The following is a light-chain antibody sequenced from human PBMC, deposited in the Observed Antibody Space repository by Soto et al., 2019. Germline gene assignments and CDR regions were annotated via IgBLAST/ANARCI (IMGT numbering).Light chain of an antibody. V-gene: IGKV3-20*01. J-gene: IGKJ1*01. CDR1: QIVSSIY. Sequence: EIVLTQSPGTLSLSPGERATLSCRASQIVSSIYLSWYQQKPGQAPRLLIYGASSRATGIPDRFSGSGSGTDFTLTISRLEPEDFAVYYCQQYGSSPWTFGQGTKVDI. CDR2: GAS. CDR3: QQYGSSPWT.